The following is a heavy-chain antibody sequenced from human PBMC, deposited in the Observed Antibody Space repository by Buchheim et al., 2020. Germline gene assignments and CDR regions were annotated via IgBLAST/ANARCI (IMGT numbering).Heavy chain of an antibody. CDR1: GFTFSSYG. CDR3: ANGYCSSTSCYDYYYYGMDV. J-gene: IGHJ6*02. V-gene: IGHV3-30*02. Sequence: QVQLVESGGGVVQPGRSLRLSCAASGFTFSSYGMHWVRQAPGKGLEWVAFIRYDGSNKYYADSVKGRFTISRDNSKTTLYLQMNSLRAEDTAVYYCANGYCSSTSCYDYYYYGMDVWGQGTT. D-gene: IGHD2-2*01. CDR2: IRYDGSNK.